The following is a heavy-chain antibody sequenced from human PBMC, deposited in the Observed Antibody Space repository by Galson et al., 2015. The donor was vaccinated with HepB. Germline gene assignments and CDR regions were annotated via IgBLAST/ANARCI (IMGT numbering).Heavy chain of an antibody. CDR1: GGTFNNYA. V-gene: IGHV1-3*01. CDR3: ARDRNYYDSSGYGS. Sequence: SVKVSCKASGGTFNNYAFNWMRQAPGQGLEWMGWINAGNGNTKYSQKFQGRVTITRDTSASTAYMELSSLRSEDTAVYYCARDRNYYDSSGYGSWGQGTLVTVSS. CDR2: INAGNGNT. J-gene: IGHJ4*02. D-gene: IGHD3-22*01.